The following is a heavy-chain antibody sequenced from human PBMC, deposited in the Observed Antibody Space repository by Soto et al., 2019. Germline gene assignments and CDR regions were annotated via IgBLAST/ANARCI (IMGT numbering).Heavy chain of an antibody. V-gene: IGHV4-30-4*01. CDR1: GASIYNGGYF. CDR2: IHNSGSP. D-gene: IGHD3-10*01. CDR3: ARHDNMTLGVTYFDY. J-gene: IGHJ4*02. Sequence: SETLSLTCAVSGASIYNGGYFWSWIRQSPGKGLEWIGHIHNSGSPYNNPSLKSQVTISANTSKNKLSLKLNSVTAADTAVYYCARHDNMTLGVTYFDYWGQGTLVTVS.